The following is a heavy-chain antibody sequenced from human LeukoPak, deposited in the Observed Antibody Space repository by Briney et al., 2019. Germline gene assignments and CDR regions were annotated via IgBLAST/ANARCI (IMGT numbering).Heavy chain of an antibody. Sequence: GCSGKVSCKASGGTFSSYAISWVRQAPGQGREWMGRIIPILGIANYAQKFQGRVTITADKSTSTAYMELSSLRSEDTAVYYCASTYYYDSSGYDELDYWGQGTLVTVSS. V-gene: IGHV1-69*04. D-gene: IGHD3-22*01. CDR1: GGTFSSYA. J-gene: IGHJ4*02. CDR2: IIPILGIA. CDR3: ASTYYYDSSGYDELDY.